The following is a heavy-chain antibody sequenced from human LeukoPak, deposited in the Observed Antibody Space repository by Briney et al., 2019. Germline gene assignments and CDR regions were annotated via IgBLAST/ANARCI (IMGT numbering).Heavy chain of an antibody. CDR1: GFSFSAYD. V-gene: IGHV3-13*04. J-gene: IGHJ4*02. CDR2: IGIAGDT. D-gene: IGHD1-26*01. Sequence: GGSLRLSCAASGFSFSAYDMHWVRQVTGEGLEWVSGIGIAGDTYYSGSVKGRFTISRENAKNSLHLQMNSLRAEDTAVYYCARGGSYFDYWGQGTLVTVSS. CDR3: ARGGSYFDY.